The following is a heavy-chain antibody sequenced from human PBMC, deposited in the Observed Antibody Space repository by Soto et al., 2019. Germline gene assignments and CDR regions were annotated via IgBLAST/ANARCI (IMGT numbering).Heavy chain of an antibody. CDR3: ARGGDFDL. CDR2: IYYSGST. J-gene: IGHJ3*01. CDR1: GVSISTGPS. Sequence: SETLSLTCTVSGVSISTGPSWSCIRQPPGKGLEGFGYIYYSGSTNDNPSLKNRYAVTDGTSKNQFRLNLSSVTDAGSPVYYCARGGDFDLWGQGTMVTVSS. V-gene: IGHV4-59*11. D-gene: IGHD2-21*01.